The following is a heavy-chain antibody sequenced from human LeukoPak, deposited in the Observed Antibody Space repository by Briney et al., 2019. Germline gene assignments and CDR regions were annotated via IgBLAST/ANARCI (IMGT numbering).Heavy chain of an antibody. Sequence: SETLSLTCTVSGGSMNGYYWSWIRQPPGKGLEWIGYIHYSGSTNYNPSLKSRVSISVDTSKKQFPLRLTSVTAADTAVYYCARGDATYFDSWGQGTLVTVSS. CDR2: IHYSGST. V-gene: IGHV4-59*01. J-gene: IGHJ4*02. D-gene: IGHD3-16*01. CDR1: GGSMNGYY. CDR3: ARGDATYFDS.